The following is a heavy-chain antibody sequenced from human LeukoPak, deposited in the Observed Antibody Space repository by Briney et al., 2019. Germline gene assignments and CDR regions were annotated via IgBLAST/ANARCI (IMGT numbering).Heavy chain of an antibody. CDR2: FGGSGGGP. V-gene: IGHV3-23*01. J-gene: IGHJ4*02. Sequence: GGSLRLSCAASGFSFSVYAMNWVRQAPGKGLEWVSSFGGSGGGPWHAASVEGRFSISRDNSKNTLYLQMSSLSDEDTALYYCAKARGATVNDPADYWGQGILVTVSS. CDR1: GFSFSVYA. D-gene: IGHD1-26*01. CDR3: AKARGATVNDPADY.